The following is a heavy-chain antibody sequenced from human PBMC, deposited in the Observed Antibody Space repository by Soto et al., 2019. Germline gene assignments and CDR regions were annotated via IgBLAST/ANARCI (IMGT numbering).Heavy chain of an antibody. CDR3: ARMYGDYAEYFDL. Sequence: QVQLQQWGAGLLKPSETLSLTCAVDGGAFSNHYWSWIRQPPGNGLEWIGEINHSGSTNSNPSLKSRVTLSVDTSKNQFSLKLISVTAADTAVYYCARMYGDYAEYFDLWGRGTLVTVSS. CDR1: GGAFSNHY. J-gene: IGHJ2*01. D-gene: IGHD4-17*01. CDR2: INHSGST. V-gene: IGHV4-34*01.